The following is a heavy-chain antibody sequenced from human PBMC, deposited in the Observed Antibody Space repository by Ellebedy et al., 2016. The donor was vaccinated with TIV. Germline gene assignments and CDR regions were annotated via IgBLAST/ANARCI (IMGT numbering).Heavy chain of an antibody. Sequence: GESLKISCAASGFSFNSYWMSWVRQAPGKGLEWVANINQGGSVKSYVDSVRGRFTISRDNAKNSLFLQMNSLRAEDTAVYYCATDGSYGDYRSPAHAFVFWGQGTMVSVAS. V-gene: IGHV3-7*01. CDR1: GFSFNSYW. CDR3: ATDGSYGDYRSPAHAFVF. J-gene: IGHJ3*01. D-gene: IGHD3-10*01. CDR2: INQGGSVK.